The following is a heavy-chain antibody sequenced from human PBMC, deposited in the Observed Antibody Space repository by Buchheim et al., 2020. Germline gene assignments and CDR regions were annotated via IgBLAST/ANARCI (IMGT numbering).Heavy chain of an antibody. CDR3: ARDGHSIVPAAIYYYYYYMDV. V-gene: IGHV3-48*02. CDR2: ISSSSSTI. J-gene: IGHJ6*03. D-gene: IGHD2-2*01. Sequence: VQLVESGGGVVQPGRSLRLSCAASGFTFGGFGMHWVRQAPGKGLEWVSYISSSSSTIYYADSVKGRFTISRDNAKNSLNLQMNSLRDEDTAVYYCARDGHSIVPAAIYYYYYYMDVWGKGTT. CDR1: GFTFGGFG.